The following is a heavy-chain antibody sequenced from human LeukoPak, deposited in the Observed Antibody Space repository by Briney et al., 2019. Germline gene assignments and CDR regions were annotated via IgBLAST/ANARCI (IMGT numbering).Heavy chain of an antibody. J-gene: IGHJ3*02. CDR3: AKLPARSYSGWYGAFDI. V-gene: IGHV4-31*03. CDR1: GGSISSGGYY. CDR2: IYYSGST. D-gene: IGHD6-19*01. Sequence: SETLSLTCTVSGGSISSGGYYWSWIRQHPGKGLEWIGYIYYSGSTHYNPSLKSRVTISVDTSKNQFSLKLSSVTAADTAVYYCAKLPARSYSGWYGAFDIWGQGTMVTVSS.